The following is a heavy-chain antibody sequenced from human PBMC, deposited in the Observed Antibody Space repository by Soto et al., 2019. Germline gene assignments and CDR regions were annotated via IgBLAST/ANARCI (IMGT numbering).Heavy chain of an antibody. D-gene: IGHD2-21*01. V-gene: IGHV4-31*03. Sequence: SLSVTCTVSGASISSGGYYWSWIRQHPGKGLEWIGYIYYSGSTYYNPSLKSRVTISVDTSKNQFSLKLSYVTAADTAVYYCERDVQRWIQILGGDDAFDIWGQGTMVTV. J-gene: IGHJ3*02. CDR1: GASISSGGYY. CDR2: IYYSGST. CDR3: ERDVQRWIQILGGDDAFDI.